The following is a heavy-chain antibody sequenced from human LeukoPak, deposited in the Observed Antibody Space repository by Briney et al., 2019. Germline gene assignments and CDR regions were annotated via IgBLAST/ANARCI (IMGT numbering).Heavy chain of an antibody. J-gene: IGHJ4*02. Sequence: GGSLRLSCAASGFTFDDYAMHWVRQAPGKGLEWVSGISWNSGSIGYADSVKGRFTISRDNAKNSLYLQMNSLRAEDTALYNCAKDKEGFSTMPDYWGQGTLVTVSS. CDR1: GFTFDDYA. V-gene: IGHV3-9*01. CDR3: AKDKEGFSTMPDY. D-gene: IGHD2/OR15-2a*01. CDR2: ISWNSGSI.